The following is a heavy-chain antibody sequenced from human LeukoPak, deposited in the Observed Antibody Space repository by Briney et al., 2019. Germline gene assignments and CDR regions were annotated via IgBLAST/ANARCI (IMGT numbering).Heavy chain of an antibody. CDR1: GSSVSSGYY. CDR3: AREDCSGGSCYFYYYYMDV. Sequence: SETLSLTCTVSGSSVSSGYYWGWIRQPPGKGLEWIGSIYHSGSTHYNPSLKSRVTISVDTSKNHFSLILSSVTAADTAVYFCAREDCSGGSCYFYYYYMDVWGKGTTVTISS. CDR2: IYHSGST. V-gene: IGHV4-38-2*02. D-gene: IGHD2-15*01. J-gene: IGHJ6*03.